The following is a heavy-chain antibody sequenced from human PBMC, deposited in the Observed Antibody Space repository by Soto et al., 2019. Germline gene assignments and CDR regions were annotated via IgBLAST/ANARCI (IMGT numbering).Heavy chain of an antibody. D-gene: IGHD5-18*01. CDR2: ISGSGGST. V-gene: IGHV3-23*01. J-gene: IGHJ4*02. CDR3: ARDLGHRYGHQGQS. CDR1: GFTFSSYA. Sequence: GGSLRLSCAASGFTFSSYAMSWVRQAPGKGLEWVSAISGSGGSTFYADSVKGRFTISRDNSKNTLYLQMSSLRAEDTAVYYCARDLGHRYGHQGQSWGQGTLVTVSS.